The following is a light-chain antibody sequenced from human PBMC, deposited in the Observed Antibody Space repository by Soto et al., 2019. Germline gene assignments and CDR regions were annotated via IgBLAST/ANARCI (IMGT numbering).Light chain of an antibody. Sequence: QSVLTQPPSASGTPGQRVTISCSGSSSNIGSNAVSWYQHFPGTAPKVLIYNDDQRPSGVPDRFSGSKSGTSASLAISGLQAEDEADYFCAAWGDSLNTWVFGGGTKVTVL. V-gene: IGLV1-44*01. J-gene: IGLJ3*02. CDR3: AAWGDSLNTWV. CDR1: SSNIGSNA. CDR2: NDD.